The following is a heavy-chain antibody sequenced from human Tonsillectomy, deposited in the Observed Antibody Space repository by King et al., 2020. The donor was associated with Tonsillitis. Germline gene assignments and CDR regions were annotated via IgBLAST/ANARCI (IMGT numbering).Heavy chain of an antibody. D-gene: IGHD3-10*01. CDR3: ARAPWTQHYYGSGGSYRPGAFDI. CDR2: IYRSEIT. V-gene: IGHV4-30-2*06. J-gene: IGHJ3*02. CDR1: GGSFISGDYS. Sequence: LQLQESGSGLVKPSQTLSLTCAVSGGSFISGDYSWSWIRQSPGKGLEWIGYIYRSEITYYNPSLKSRVTISLDGSKNQFSLKLSSVTAVDTAVYYCARAPWTQHYYGSGGSYRPGAFDIWGQGTMVIVSS.